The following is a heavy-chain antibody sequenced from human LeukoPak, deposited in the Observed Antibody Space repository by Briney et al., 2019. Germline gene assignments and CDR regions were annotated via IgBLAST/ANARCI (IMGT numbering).Heavy chain of an antibody. Sequence: PGGSLRLSCAASGFTFSSYAMSWVRQAPGKGLEWVSAISGSGGSTYYADSVKGRFTISRDNAKNSLYLQMNSLRAEDTAVYYCARDSPPARPYYYYYYMDVWGKGTTVTVSS. CDR3: ARDSPPARPYYYYYYMDV. CDR1: GFTFSSYA. CDR2: ISGSGGST. V-gene: IGHV3-23*01. J-gene: IGHJ6*03. D-gene: IGHD6-6*01.